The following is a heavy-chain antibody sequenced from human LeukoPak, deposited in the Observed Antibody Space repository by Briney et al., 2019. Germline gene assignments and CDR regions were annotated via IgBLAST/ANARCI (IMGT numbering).Heavy chain of an antibody. Sequence: SETLSLTCAVYGGSFSGYYWSWIRQPPGKGLEWIGEINHSGSTNYNPSLKSRVTISVDTSKNQFSLKLSSVTAADTAVYYCARTTEGYCRGGSCYYYYYYMDVWGKGTTVTVSS. J-gene: IGHJ6*03. CDR3: ARTTEGYCRGGSCYYYYYYMDV. CDR2: INHSGST. CDR1: GGSFSGYY. V-gene: IGHV4-34*01. D-gene: IGHD2-15*01.